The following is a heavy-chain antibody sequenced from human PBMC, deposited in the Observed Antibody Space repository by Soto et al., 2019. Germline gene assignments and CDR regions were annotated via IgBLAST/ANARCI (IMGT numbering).Heavy chain of an antibody. CDR2: SRDKANDYTT. CDR3: ATRDSASSGAPLDS. Sequence: EVQLVESGGGLVQPGGSLRLSCAAAGFTFSDHYMDWVRQAPGTGLEWVGRSRDKANDYTTNYAASVKRRFTISRDDSTNSLYLQMNSLKTEDTAVHCCATRDSASSGAPLDSWGQGTLVTVSS. CDR1: GFTFSDHY. V-gene: IGHV3-72*01. J-gene: IGHJ4*02. D-gene: IGHD1-26*01.